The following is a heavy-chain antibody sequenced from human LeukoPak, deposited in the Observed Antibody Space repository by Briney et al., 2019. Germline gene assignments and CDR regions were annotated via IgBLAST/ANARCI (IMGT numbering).Heavy chain of an antibody. J-gene: IGHJ4*02. CDR2: ISGSGGST. CDR3: AKDLEAIFGVVIVSPYFDY. CDR1: GFTFSSYA. V-gene: IGHV3-23*01. D-gene: IGHD3-3*01. Sequence: PGGSLKLSCAASGFTFSSYAMSWVRQAPGKGLEWVSAISGSGGSTYYADSVKGRFTISRDNSKNTLYLQMNSLRAEDTAVYYCAKDLEAIFGVVIVSPYFDYWGQGTLVTVSS.